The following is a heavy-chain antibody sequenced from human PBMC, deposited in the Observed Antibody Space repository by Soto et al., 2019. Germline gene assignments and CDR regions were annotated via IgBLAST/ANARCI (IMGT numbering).Heavy chain of an antibody. Sequence: TLSLTCAVCGGSISSGGYAWSWIRQPPGKGLEWIGYIYHSGSTYYNPSLKSRVTISVDRSKNQFSLKLSSVTAADTAVYNCTSSHAGAHITAAVHWGQGTLVTVSS. CDR3: TSSHAGAHITAAVH. J-gene: IGHJ4*02. CDR2: IYHSGST. CDR1: GGSISSGGYA. V-gene: IGHV4-30-2*01. D-gene: IGHD6-13*01.